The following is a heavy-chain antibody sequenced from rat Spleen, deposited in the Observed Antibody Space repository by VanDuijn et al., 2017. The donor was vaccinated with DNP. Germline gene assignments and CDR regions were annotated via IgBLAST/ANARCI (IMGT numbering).Heavy chain of an antibody. J-gene: IGHJ2*01. CDR3: ARRGFDY. V-gene: IGHV5-7*01. Sequence: EAQLVESGGGLVQPGRSLKLSCAASGFTFSDYNMAWVRQAPKKGLEWVATISYDGSSTYYRDSVKGRFTISRDNAKSTLYLQMDSLRSEDTATYYCARRGFDYWGQGVMVTVSS. CDR2: ISYDGSST. CDR1: GFTFSDYN.